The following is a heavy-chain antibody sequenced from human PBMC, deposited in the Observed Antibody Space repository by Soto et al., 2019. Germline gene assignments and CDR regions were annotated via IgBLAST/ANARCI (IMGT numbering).Heavy chain of an antibody. CDR2: INHSGST. V-gene: IGHV4-34*01. D-gene: IGHD2-21*02. J-gene: IGHJ4*02. CDR1: GGSFSGYY. Sequence: SETLSLTCAVYGGSFSGYYWTWIRQPPGTGLEWIGEINHSGSTNYNPSLKSRVTISVDTSKNQFSLKLSSVTAADTAVYYCARNYCGGDCYRPYYFDYRGQGTLVTVSS. CDR3: ARNYCGGDCYRPYYFDY.